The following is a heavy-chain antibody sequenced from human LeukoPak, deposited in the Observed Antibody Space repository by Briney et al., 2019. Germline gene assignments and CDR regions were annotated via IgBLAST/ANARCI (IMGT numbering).Heavy chain of an antibody. V-gene: IGHV4-30-4*01. J-gene: IGHJ4*02. CDR3: AYAGPGIADDY. Sequence: NPSETLSLTCTVSGGSISSGDYYWSWIRQPPGKGLEWIGYIYYSGSTYYNPSLKSRVTISVDTSKNQFSLKLSSVTAADTAVYYCAYAGPGIADDYWGQGTLVTVSS. CDR2: IYYSGST. CDR1: GGSISSGDYY. D-gene: IGHD6-13*01.